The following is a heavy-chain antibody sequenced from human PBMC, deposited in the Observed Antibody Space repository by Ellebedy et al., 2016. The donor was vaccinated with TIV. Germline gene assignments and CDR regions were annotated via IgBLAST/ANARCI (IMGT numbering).Heavy chain of an antibody. CDR1: GGSISSGDYY. J-gene: IGHJ5*02. CDR2: IYYSGST. V-gene: IGHV4-30-4*01. D-gene: IGHD6-13*01. CDR3: ARDLAAAGSCWFDP. Sequence: MPSETLSLTCTVSGGSISSGDYYWRWIRQPPGKGLEWIGYIYYSGSTYYNPSLKSRVTISVDTSKNQFSLKLSSVTAADTAVDYCARDLAAAGSCWFDPWGQGTLVTVSS.